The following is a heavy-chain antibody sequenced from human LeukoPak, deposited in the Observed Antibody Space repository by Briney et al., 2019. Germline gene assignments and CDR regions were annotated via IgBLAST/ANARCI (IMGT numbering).Heavy chain of an antibody. CDR2: ISYDGSSK. CDR1: GFTFSSYA. J-gene: IGHJ6*02. CDR3: ARESEAPTSYYYYGMDV. V-gene: IGHV3-30-3*01. Sequence: GGSLRLSCAASGFTFSSYAMHWVRQAPGKGLEWVAVISYDGSSKYYADSVKGRFTISRDNSKNTLYLQMNSLRAEDTAVYYCARESEAPTSYYYYGMDVWGQGTTVTVSS. D-gene: IGHD1-26*01.